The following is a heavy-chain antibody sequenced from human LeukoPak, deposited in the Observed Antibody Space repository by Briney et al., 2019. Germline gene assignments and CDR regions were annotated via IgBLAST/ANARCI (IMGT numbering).Heavy chain of an antibody. V-gene: IGHV1-69*06. J-gene: IGHJ6*02. D-gene: IGHD5-24*01. CDR2: IIPIFGTA. CDR1: GGTFISYA. Sequence: GASVKVSCKASGGTFISYAISWVRQAPGQGLEWMGGIIPIFGTANYAQKFQGRVTITADKSTSTAYMELSSLRSEDTAVYYCARDNGEGDGYNSFFSGYYGMDVWGQGTTVTVSS. CDR3: ARDNGEGDGYNSFFSGYYGMDV.